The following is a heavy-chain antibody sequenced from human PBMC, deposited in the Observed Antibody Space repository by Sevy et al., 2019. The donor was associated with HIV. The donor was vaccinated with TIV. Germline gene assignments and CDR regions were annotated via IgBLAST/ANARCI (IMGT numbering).Heavy chain of an antibody. CDR2: IYYSGST. D-gene: IGHD6-19*01. CDR3: ARGGRGSGFDY. J-gene: IGHJ4*02. V-gene: IGHV4-59*13. Sequence: SETLSLTCTVSGGSISSYYWSWIRQPPGKGLGWIGYIYYSGSTNYNPSLKSRVTISVDTSKNQFSLKLSSVTAADTAVYYRARGGRGSGFDYWGQGTLVTVSS. CDR1: GGSISSYY.